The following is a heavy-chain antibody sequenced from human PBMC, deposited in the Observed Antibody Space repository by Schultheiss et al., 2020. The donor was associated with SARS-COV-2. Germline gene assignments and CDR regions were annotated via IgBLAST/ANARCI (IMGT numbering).Heavy chain of an antibody. J-gene: IGHJ4*02. CDR3: ARGEGYYDFWSGYYRELGYFDY. D-gene: IGHD3-3*01. CDR1: GGSISSGGYY. V-gene: IGHV4-61*08. Sequence: SETLSLTCTVSGGSISSGGYYWSWIRQPPGKGLEWIGYIHYSGTTNYNPSLKSRVTISVDTSKNQFSLKLSSVTAADTAVYYCARGEGYYDFWSGYYRELGYFDYWGQGTLVTVSS. CDR2: IHYSGTT.